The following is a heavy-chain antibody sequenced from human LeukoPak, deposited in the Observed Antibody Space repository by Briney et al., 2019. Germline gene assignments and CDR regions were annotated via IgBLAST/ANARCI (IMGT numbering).Heavy chain of an antibody. J-gene: IGHJ3*02. CDR2: INWNGGST. D-gene: IGHD4-17*01. CDR1: GFTFDDYG. CDR3: ARALSGTTVTTGDAFDI. Sequence: GGSLRLSCAASGFTFDDYGMSWVRQAPGKRLEWVSGINWNGGSTGYADSVKGRFTISRDNAKNSLYLQMNSLRAEDTALYYCARALSGTTVTTGDAFDIWGQGTMVTVSS. V-gene: IGHV3-20*04.